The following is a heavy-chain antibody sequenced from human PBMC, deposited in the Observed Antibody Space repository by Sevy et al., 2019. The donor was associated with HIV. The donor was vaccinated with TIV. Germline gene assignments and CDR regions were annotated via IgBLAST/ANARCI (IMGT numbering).Heavy chain of an antibody. V-gene: IGHV4-39*01. J-gene: IGHJ6*02. CDR1: GGSISSESYF. Sequence: SETLSLTCTVSGGSISSESYFWGWIRQPPGKGLEWIGSIYYSGRTYYNPSLKSRVTISVDTSKNQFSLKLSSVTAADTAVYYCASRDTIFGVVIPNYYYYGMDVWGQGTTVTVSS. CDR2: IYYSGRT. CDR3: ASRDTIFGVVIPNYYYYGMDV. D-gene: IGHD3-3*01.